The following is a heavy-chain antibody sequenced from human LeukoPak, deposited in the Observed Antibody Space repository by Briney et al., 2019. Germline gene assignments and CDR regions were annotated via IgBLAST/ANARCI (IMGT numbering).Heavy chain of an antibody. D-gene: IGHD3-10*01. Sequence: GASVKVSCKASGLSLTHDGISWVRQAPGQGLVWMGWISAYNGNTNYAQKLQGRVTMTTDTSTSTAYMELRSLRSDDTAVYYCAREGRESIRGYYYYYYMDVWGKGTTVTVSS. CDR1: GLSLTHDG. V-gene: IGHV1-18*01. J-gene: IGHJ6*03. CDR2: ISAYNGNT. CDR3: AREGRESIRGYYYYYYMDV.